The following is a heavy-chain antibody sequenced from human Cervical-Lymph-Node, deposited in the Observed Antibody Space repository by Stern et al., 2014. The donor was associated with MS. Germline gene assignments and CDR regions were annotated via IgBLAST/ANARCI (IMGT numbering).Heavy chain of an antibody. J-gene: IGHJ6*02. D-gene: IGHD3/OR15-3a*01. CDR2: IYYSGAT. Sequence: QLQLQESGPGLVKPSQTLSLTCTVSGGSINNGDYYWSWVRQHPGKGLEWLGYIYYSGATYYIPSLKGRLTISVDTSKRHFSLKLTSVTAADTAVYYCARELSGLYGMDVWGQGTTVTVSS. V-gene: IGHV4-31*03. CDR3: ARELSGLYGMDV. CDR1: GGSINNGDYY.